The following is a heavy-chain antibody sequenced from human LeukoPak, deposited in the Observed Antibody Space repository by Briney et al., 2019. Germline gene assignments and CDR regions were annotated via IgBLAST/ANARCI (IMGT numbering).Heavy chain of an antibody. Sequence: ASVKVSCKASGYTFTSYGISWVRQAPGQGLEWMGWINTYNGNTNYAQKFQGRVTITADESTSTAYMELSSLRSEDTAVYYCASIPPGIEQYYYYGMDVWGQGTTVTVSS. CDR1: GYTFTSYG. V-gene: IGHV1-18*01. J-gene: IGHJ6*02. D-gene: IGHD1-26*01. CDR2: INTYNGNT. CDR3: ASIPPGIEQYYYYGMDV.